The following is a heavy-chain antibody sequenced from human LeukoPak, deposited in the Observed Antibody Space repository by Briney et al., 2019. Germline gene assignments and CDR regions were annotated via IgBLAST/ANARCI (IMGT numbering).Heavy chain of an antibody. J-gene: IGHJ4*02. Sequence: PGGSLRLSCAASGFTFSDYYMSWVRQAPGKGLEWVSVISGSGGKTNYADSVKGRFTISRDNSKDTLYLQMNSLRAEDTAVYYCAKDGRSSSSWYYYYWGQGTLVTVSS. V-gene: IGHV3-23*01. CDR1: GFTFSDYY. D-gene: IGHD6-13*01. CDR3: AKDGRSSSSWYYYY. CDR2: ISGSGGKT.